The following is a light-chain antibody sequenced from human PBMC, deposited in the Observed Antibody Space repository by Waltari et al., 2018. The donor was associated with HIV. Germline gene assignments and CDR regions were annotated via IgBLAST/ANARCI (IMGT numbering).Light chain of an antibody. CDR1: QTVSSKY. V-gene: IGKV3-20*01. Sequence: EIVLTQSPGTLSLSPGERATLSCRASQTVSSKYLAWYQQKPVRAPRVVIYGASSRATGIPDRFSGSGSGTDFTLTISRLEPEDFAVYYCQQYGDSPLYSFGQGTKLEI. CDR3: QQYGDSPLYS. CDR2: GAS. J-gene: IGKJ2*01.